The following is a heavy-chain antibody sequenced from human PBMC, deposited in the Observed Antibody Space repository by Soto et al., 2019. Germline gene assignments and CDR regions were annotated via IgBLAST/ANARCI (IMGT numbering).Heavy chain of an antibody. J-gene: IGHJ5*02. CDR2: IYYSGST. CDR1: GGSISSGDYY. CDR3: ARAPLDTVVVPAAIPGPWFDP. V-gene: IGHV4-30-4*01. Sequence: RLCRTGPVSGGSISSGDYYGSWIRQPPGKGLEWIGYIYYSGSTYYNPSLKSRVTISVDTSKNQFSLKLSSVTAADTAVYYCARAPLDTVVVPAAIPGPWFDPWGQGTLVTVYS. D-gene: IGHD2-2*02.